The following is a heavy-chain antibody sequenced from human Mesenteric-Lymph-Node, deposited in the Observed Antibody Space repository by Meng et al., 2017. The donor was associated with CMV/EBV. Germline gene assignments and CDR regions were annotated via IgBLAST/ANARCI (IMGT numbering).Heavy chain of an antibody. J-gene: IGHJ3*01. V-gene: IGHV4-59*01. D-gene: IGHD3-10*01. CDR2: MYYKGKN. CDR3: SRDRGVVGAFDL. Sequence: SETLSLTCTVSGVSISSYYWSWIRQPPGKGLEWIGYMYYKGKNNHNPSLKSRVTISGDTSKKQFSLKLTSVTAADTAVYYCSRDRGVVGAFDLWGQGTMVTVSS. CDR1: GVSISSYY.